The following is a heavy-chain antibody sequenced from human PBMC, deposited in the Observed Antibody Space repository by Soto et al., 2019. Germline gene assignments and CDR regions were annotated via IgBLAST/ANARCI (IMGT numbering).Heavy chain of an antibody. CDR1: GVSITSYF. D-gene: IGHD3-16*02. J-gene: IGHJ4*02. V-gene: IGHV4-59*01. CDR3: ARFGGYHGPLDY. Sequence: QVQLQESGPGLVKPSETLSLTCTVSGVSITSYFWSWIRQPPGRGLEWIGYTYHRGSTNYSPSLKSRVAISLVASNNQFSLKVNSVTTADTAVYYCARFGGYHGPLDYWGQGTLATGSS. CDR2: TYHRGST.